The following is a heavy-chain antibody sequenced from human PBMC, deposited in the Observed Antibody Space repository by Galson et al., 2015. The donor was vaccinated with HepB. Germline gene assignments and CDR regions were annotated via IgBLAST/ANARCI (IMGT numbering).Heavy chain of an antibody. CDR3: AKDGMGVGRVGFDY. V-gene: IGHV3-23*01. CDR2: ISGSGGST. J-gene: IGHJ4*02. Sequence: SLRLSCAASGLTFSSYAMSWVRQAPGKGLEWVSAISGSGGSTYYADSVKGRFTISRDNSKNTLYLQMNSLRAEDTAVYYCAKDGMGVGRVGFDYWGQGTLVTVSS. CDR1: GLTFSSYA. D-gene: IGHD3-16*01.